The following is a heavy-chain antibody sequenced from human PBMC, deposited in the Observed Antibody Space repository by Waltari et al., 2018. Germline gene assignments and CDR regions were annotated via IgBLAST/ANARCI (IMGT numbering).Heavy chain of an antibody. CDR2: IKSTTDGGAT. J-gene: IGHJ4*02. Sequence: EVHLVDAGGGLVTPGGSLRLSCSASGFIVTDAGINWVRQAPGKWLELVGRIKSTTDGGATDYAAAVKGRFTISRDDSKNMLSLQMNSLKTEDTAVYYCNWFISTYSTTFCGQGTLVTVSS. CDR1: GFIVTDAG. D-gene: IGHD3-3*02. CDR3: NWFISTYSTTF. V-gene: IGHV3-15*07.